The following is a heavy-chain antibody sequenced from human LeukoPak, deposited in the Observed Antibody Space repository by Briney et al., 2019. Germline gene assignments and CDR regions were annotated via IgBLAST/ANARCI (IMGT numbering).Heavy chain of an antibody. V-gene: IGHV3-23*01. CDR1: GFTFSNYA. D-gene: IGHD2/OR15-2a*01. J-gene: IGHJ6*02. Sequence: GGSLRLSCAASGFTFSNYAMQWVRQAPGKGLEWVSGISASGGSTWYADSVKGRFTISRDNSKNTLYLQMNSLRAEDTAVYYCAKYVSAKGPPYALDVWGQGTTVTVSS. CDR2: ISASGGST. CDR3: AKYVSAKGPPYALDV.